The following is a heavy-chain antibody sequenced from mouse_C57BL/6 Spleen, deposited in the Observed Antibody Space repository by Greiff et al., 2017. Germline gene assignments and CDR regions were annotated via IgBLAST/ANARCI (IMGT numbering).Heavy chain of an antibody. CDR2: IWWDDDK. D-gene: IGHD2-2*01. CDR3: ARIVRLVSYWYFEV. Sequence: QVTLKESGPGILQPSQTLSLTCSFSGFSLSTFCMGVGWIRQPSGKGLEWLAHIWWDDDKYYNPALKSRHTISKDTSKNQVFRKIANVDTADTATYYCARIVRLVSYWYFEVWGTGTTVTVSS. CDR1: GFSLSTFCMG. J-gene: IGHJ1*03. V-gene: IGHV8-8*01.